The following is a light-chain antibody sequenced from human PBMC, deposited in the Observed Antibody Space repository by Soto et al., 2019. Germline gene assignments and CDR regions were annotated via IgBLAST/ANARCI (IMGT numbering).Light chain of an antibody. J-gene: IGKJ4*01. V-gene: IGKV3-11*01. CDR2: DIS. CDR3: QQRSDWPRLT. CDR1: QSVNNN. Sequence: EIVLTQSPATLSLSPGERATLSCRASQSVNNNFAWYQQKPGQAPRLLIYDISSRVTGIPARFSGSGSGTDFTLTISSLEPDDFAVYYCQQRSDWPRLTFGGGTKVEI.